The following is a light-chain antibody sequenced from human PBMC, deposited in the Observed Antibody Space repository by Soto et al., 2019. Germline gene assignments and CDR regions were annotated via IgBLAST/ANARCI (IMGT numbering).Light chain of an antibody. CDR1: QSVSSN. CDR2: GAS. V-gene: IGKV3-15*01. CDR3: QQYNDWPLYT. Sequence: EIVMTQSPATLSVSPGERATLSCRASQSVSSNLAWYLQKPGQAPRLLIYGASTRATGVPARFSGSGSGTEFTLTISSLQSEDFAVFYRQQYNDWPLYTFGQGTKLEIK. J-gene: IGKJ2*01.